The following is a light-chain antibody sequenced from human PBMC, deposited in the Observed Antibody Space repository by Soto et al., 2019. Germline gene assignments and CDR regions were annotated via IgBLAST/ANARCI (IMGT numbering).Light chain of an antibody. J-gene: IGKJ4*01. V-gene: IGKV3-15*01. CDR1: QSVSSD. CDR2: GAS. Sequence: EIVLTQSPATLSMSPGERATLSCRASQSVSSDLAWYQQKPGQAPRLLIHGASTRATGIPARFSGSGSGTDFTLTTTSLQSKDLVVYYCDQYNNWPPITFGRGTKVEIK. CDR3: DQYNNWPPIT.